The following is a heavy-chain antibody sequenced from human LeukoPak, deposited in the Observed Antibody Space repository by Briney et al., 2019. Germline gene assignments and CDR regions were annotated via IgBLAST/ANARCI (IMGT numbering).Heavy chain of an antibody. V-gene: IGHV3-21*01. D-gene: IGHD4-23*01. J-gene: IGHJ4*02. CDR3: ARDRIGGYFDY. CDR2: ISSSSNYI. CDR1: GFTFSSYS. Sequence: GGSLRLSCAASGFTFSSYSMNWVRQAPGEGLEGVSSISSSSNYIYYADSVKGRFTISRDNAKNSLYLQMNSLRAEDTAVYYCARDRIGGYFDYWGQGTLVTVSS.